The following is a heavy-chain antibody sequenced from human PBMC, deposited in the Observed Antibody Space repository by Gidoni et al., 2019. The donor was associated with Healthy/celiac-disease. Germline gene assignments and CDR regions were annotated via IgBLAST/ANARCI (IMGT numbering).Heavy chain of an antibody. D-gene: IGHD6-19*01. CDR3: TRDGPVARDAFDI. V-gene: IGHV3-49*04. CDR2: IRSKANGGTT. Sequence: EVQLVESGGGLVQPVRSLRLSCTASGFTFADYAMSWVRQAPGKGLKWVGFIRSKANGGTTECAESMKGRFTISRDDSKSIAYLQMNSLQTEDTAVYYCTRDGPVARDAFDIWGQGTMVTVSS. J-gene: IGHJ3*02. CDR1: GFTFADYA.